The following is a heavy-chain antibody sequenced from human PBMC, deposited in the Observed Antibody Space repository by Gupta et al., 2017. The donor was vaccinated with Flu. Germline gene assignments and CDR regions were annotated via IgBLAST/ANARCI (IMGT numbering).Heavy chain of an antibody. V-gene: IGHV3-43*01. D-gene: IGHD6-19*01. CDR3: AKGTDNSGLIDC. Sequence: FDDNTMHWVRQAPGKGLEWVSLISWDGGSTYSADSVKGRFTISRDNSKSSLYLQMNSLRPEDTAFYYCAKGTDNSGLIDCWGQGTLVTVSS. J-gene: IGHJ4*02. CDR1: FDDNT. CDR2: ISWDGGST.